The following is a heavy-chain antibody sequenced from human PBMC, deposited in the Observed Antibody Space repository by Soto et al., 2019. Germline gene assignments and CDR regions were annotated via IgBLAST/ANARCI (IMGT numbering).Heavy chain of an antibody. J-gene: IGHJ5*02. CDR3: AKDKYSGYDGEGWFDP. Sequence: DVQLVESGGGLVQPGRSLRLSCAASGFIFNDYAMHWVRQAPGKGLEWVSGISWNSGSIDYADSVKGRFTISRDNAKNSLYLQLNSLRAEDTALYYCAKDKYSGYDGEGWFDPWGQGTLVTVSS. CDR1: GFIFNDYA. V-gene: IGHV3-9*01. D-gene: IGHD5-12*01. CDR2: ISWNSGSI.